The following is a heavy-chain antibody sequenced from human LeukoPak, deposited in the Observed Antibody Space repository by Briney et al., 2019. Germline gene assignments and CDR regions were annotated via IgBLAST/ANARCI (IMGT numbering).Heavy chain of an antibody. D-gene: IGHD3-16*01. CDR1: GFTFSSYW. Sequence: GGSLRLSCEASGFTFSSYWMSWVRQAPGKGLEWVANIKQDGSEKNYVDSVKGRFTISRDNAKNSLYLQMNSLRAEDTAVYYCARYYDSGPWDYYGMDVWGQGTTVTVSS. CDR3: ARYYDSGPWDYYGMDV. CDR2: IKQDGSEK. V-gene: IGHV3-7*03. J-gene: IGHJ6*02.